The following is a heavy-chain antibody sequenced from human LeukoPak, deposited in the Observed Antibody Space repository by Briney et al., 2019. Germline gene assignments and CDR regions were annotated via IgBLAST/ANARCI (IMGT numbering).Heavy chain of an antibody. Sequence: PSETLSLTCAVYGGSFSGYYWSWIRQPPGKGLEWIGEINHSGSTNYNPSLKSRVTISVDTSKNQFSLKLSSVTAADTAVYYCARGRLVRRATYDYWGQGTLVTVSS. J-gene: IGHJ4*02. CDR1: GGSFSGYY. CDR2: INHSGST. CDR3: ARGRLVRRATYDY. D-gene: IGHD3-10*01. V-gene: IGHV4-34*01.